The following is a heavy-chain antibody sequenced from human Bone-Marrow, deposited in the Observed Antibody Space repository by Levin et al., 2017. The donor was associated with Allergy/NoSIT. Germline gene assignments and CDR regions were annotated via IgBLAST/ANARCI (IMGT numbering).Heavy chain of an antibody. CDR2: ISSSSSYI. CDR3: AREWGFSEDY. D-gene: IGHD7-27*01. V-gene: IGHV3-21*01. CDR1: GFTFSSYS. Sequence: GEALKISCAASGFTFSSYSMNWVRQAPGKGLEWVSSISSSSSYIYYADSVKGRFTISRDNAKNSLYLQMNSLRAEDTAVYYCAREWGFSEDYWGQGTLVTVSS. J-gene: IGHJ4*02.